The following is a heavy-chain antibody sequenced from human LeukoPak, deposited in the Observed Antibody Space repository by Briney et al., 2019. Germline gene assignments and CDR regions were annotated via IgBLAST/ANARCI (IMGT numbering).Heavy chain of an antibody. CDR2: IKQDESER. Sequence: GGSLRLSCAASGFTFSSYWMSWVRQAPGKGLEWVANIKQDESERHYVDSAAGRFTISRDNAKNSLYLQMNSLRAEDTGIYYCARDKVVGPTKFDNWGQGTLVTVSP. CDR1: GFTFSSYW. CDR3: ARDKVVGPTKFDN. J-gene: IGHJ4*02. D-gene: IGHD1-26*01. V-gene: IGHV3-7*01.